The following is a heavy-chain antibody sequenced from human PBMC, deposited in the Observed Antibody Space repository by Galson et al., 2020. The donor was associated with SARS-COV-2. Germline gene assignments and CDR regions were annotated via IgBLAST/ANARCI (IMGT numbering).Heavy chain of an antibody. CDR2: IYWDDDK. D-gene: IGHD6-13*01. V-gene: IGHV2-5*02. CDR1: GFSLSTSGVG. Sequence: SGPTLVKPTQTLTLTCTFSGFSLSTSGVGVGWIRQPPGKALEWLALIYWDDDKRYSPSLKSRLTITKDTSKNQVVLTMTNMDPVDTATYYCAHRPGGIAAAGLDYWGQGTLVTVSS. J-gene: IGHJ4*02. CDR3: AHRPGGIAAAGLDY.